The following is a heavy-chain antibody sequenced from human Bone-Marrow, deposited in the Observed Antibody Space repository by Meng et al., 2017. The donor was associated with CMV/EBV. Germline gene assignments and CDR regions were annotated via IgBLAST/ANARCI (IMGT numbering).Heavy chain of an antibody. D-gene: IGHD2-8*01. CDR2: IYSGGST. CDR3: ARYRNRCYFDY. CDR1: GFTVSSNY. Sequence: GESLKISCAASGFTVSSNYMSWVRQAPGKGLEWVSVIYSGGSTYYADSVKGRFTISRDNSKNTLYLQMTSLRAEDTAVYYCARYRNRCYFDYWGQGTLVTVSS. V-gene: IGHV3-66*02. J-gene: IGHJ4*02.